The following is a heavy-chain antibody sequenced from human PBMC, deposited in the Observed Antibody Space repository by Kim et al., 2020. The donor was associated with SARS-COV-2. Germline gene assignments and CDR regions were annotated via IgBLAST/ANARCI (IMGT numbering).Heavy chain of an antibody. CDR3: ARGQNYSYYYDMDV. V-gene: IGHV4-59*09. J-gene: IGHJ6*02. Sequence: PSLKSRVTISRDTSKNQFYLKMSSVSAEDTAVYYCARGQNYSYYYDMDVWGQGTTVTVSS.